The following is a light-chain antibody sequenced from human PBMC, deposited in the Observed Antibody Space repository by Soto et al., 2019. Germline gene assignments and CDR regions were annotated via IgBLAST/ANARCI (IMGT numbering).Light chain of an antibody. V-gene: IGLV1-40*01. CDR2: ANN. CDR3: QSYDSSLSGYV. CDR1: SSNIGAGYD. Sequence: QSVLTQPPSVSGAPGQSVTISCTGSSSNIGAGYDVHWYQQLPGTAPKLLIYANNIRPSGVPGRFSGSKSGTSASLAITGLQAEDEADYYCQSYDSSLSGYVFGTGTKVTVL. J-gene: IGLJ1*01.